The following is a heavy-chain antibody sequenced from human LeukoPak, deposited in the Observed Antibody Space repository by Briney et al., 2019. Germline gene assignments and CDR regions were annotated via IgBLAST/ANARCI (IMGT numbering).Heavy chain of an antibody. CDR1: GGTFSSYT. J-gene: IGHJ4*02. D-gene: IGHD3-9*01. CDR3: ARGAYYDILTGYYNFDY. CDR2: IIPNSGGT. Sequence: GASVKVSCKASGGTFSSYTISWVRQAPGQGLEWMGRIIPNSGGTNYAQKFQGRVTMTRDTSISTAYMELSRLRSDDTAVYYCARGAYYDILTGYYNFDYGGQGTLVTVSS. V-gene: IGHV1-2*02.